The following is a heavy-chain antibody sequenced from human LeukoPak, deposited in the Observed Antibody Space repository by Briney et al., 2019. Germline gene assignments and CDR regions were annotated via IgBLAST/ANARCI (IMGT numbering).Heavy chain of an antibody. Sequence: SETLSLTCAVYGGSFSGYYWSWIRQPPGKGLEWSGEINHSGSTNYNPSLKSRVTISVDTSENQFSLKLSSVTAADTAVYYCARGTTGDDAFDIWGQGTMVTVSS. CDR3: ARGTTGDDAFDI. J-gene: IGHJ3*02. CDR2: INHSGST. CDR1: GGSFSGYY. V-gene: IGHV4-34*01. D-gene: IGHD4-17*01.